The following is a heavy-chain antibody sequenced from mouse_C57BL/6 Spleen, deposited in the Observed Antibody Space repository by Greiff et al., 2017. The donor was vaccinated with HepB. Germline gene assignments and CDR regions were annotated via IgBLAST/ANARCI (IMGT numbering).Heavy chain of an antibody. D-gene: IGHD1-1*01. J-gene: IGHJ2*01. Sequence: QVQLQQPGAELVRPGTSVKLSCKASGYTFTSYWMHWVKQRPGQGLEWIGVIDPSDSYTNYNQKFKGKATLTVDTSSSTAYMQLSSLTSEDSAVYYCAFITTGVDYWGQGTTLTVSS. CDR3: AFITTGVDY. CDR1: GYTFTSYW. CDR2: IDPSDSYT. V-gene: IGHV1-59*01.